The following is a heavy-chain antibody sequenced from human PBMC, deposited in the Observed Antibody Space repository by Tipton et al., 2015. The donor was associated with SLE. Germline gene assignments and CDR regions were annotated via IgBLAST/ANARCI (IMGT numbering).Heavy chain of an antibody. J-gene: IGHJ5*02. Sequence: TLSLTCTVSGGSISSDYWSWIRQTPGMGLQWIGHIHYSGSTNCNPSLKSRVIISLDTSKNQLSLKLSSVTAVDTALYYCARGRSFRYDRSPPWFDPWGREPWSPSPQ. CDR2: IHYSGST. D-gene: IGHD3-22*01. CDR3: ARGRSFRYDRSPPWFDP. V-gene: IGHV4-59*01. CDR1: GGSISSDY.